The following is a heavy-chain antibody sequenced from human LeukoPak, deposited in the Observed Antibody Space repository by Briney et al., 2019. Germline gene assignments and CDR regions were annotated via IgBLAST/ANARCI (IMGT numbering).Heavy chain of an antibody. Sequence: GRSLRLSCAVSGSTFNDHAMHWVRQSPGRGLEWVSGIMWDTSRIDYADSVKGRFTISRDNAKNSLYLQMNSLRPEDTALYYCIKDISPGGGDSWGQGTLVTVSS. J-gene: IGHJ4*01. V-gene: IGHV3-9*01. CDR1: GSTFNDHA. D-gene: IGHD3-16*01. CDR3: IKDISPGGGDS. CDR2: IMWDTSRI.